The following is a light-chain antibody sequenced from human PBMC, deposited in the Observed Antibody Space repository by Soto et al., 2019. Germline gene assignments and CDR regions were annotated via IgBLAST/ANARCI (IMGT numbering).Light chain of an antibody. CDR1: QSISSY. V-gene: IGKV1-39*01. Sequence: DIQMTQSPSSLSAPVGDRVTITCRASQSISSYLNWYQQKPGKAPKLLIYAASSLQIGVPSRFSGSGSRTDFTLTISSLQPEDFATYYCQQSYSTPPSTFGQGTKLEIK. J-gene: IGKJ2*02. CDR3: QQSYSTPPST. CDR2: AAS.